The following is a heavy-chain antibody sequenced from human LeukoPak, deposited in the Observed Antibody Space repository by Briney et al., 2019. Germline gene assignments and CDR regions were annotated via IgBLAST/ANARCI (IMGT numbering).Heavy chain of an antibody. J-gene: IGHJ3*01. D-gene: IGHD3-10*01. CDR2: ISGSGVST. CDR1: GFTFSSYA. V-gene: IGHV3-23*01. CDR3: ANPPFTSGNYVFDF. Sequence: GGSLRLSCAASGFTFSSYAMNWVRQAPGKGREWVSTISGSGVSTYYADSVKGRFTVSRDNSKNTLSMQTNSLRAEDTAVYYCANPPFTSGNYVFDFWGQGTMVTVSS.